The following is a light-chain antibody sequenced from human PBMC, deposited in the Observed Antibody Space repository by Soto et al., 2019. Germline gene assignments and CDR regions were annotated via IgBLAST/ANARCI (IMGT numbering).Light chain of an antibody. Sequence: IVLTQSPGTLSLSPGERVTLSCRASQSISHKYLAWYQQKPGQAPRLLIHGVSIRATGIPDRFSGSGSGTDFTLTISRLEPEDFAVYYCQLYSGSPWTFGQGTKVEIK. CDR2: GVS. CDR1: QSISHKY. V-gene: IGKV3-20*01. J-gene: IGKJ1*01. CDR3: QLYSGSPWT.